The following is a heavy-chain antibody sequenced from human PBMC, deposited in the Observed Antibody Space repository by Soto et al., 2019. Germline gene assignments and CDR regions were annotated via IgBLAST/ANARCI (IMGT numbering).Heavy chain of an antibody. CDR1: GYTFTSYG. V-gene: IGHV1-18*01. Sequence: QVQLVQSGAEVKKPGASVKVSCKASGYTFTSYGISWVRQAPGQGLEWMGWISAYDGNTNYAQKLQGRLTMTTDTSTSTAYMELRSLTSDDTAVYYCARATVGGDYYYGMDVWGQGTTVTVSS. CDR3: ARATVGGDYYYGMDV. CDR2: ISAYDGNT. D-gene: IGHD4-17*01. J-gene: IGHJ6*02.